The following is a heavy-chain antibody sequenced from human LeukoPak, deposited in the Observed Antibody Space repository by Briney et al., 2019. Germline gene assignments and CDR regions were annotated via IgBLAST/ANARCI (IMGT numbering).Heavy chain of an antibody. CDR1: GGSISSDY. CDR3: ARGDSYGTFDY. V-gene: IGHV4-59*01. Sequence: SETLSLTCTVSGGSISSDYWSWIRQTPGKGLEWIGYIYYSGSTNYNPSLKSRATISVDTSKNQFSLKLSSVTTADTAVYYCARGDSYGTFDYWGQGTLVTVSS. D-gene: IGHD5-18*01. CDR2: IYYSGST. J-gene: IGHJ4*02.